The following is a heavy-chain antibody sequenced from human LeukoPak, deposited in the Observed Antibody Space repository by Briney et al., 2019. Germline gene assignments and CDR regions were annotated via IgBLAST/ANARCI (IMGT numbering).Heavy chain of an antibody. J-gene: IGHJ4*02. Sequence: GGSLRLPCAVSGFRFSSQWMTWVRQAPGTGLEWVATINSDGSAKYHVDSVEGRFTISRDNAKNLVYLQMSILRAEDTAVYYCADLGTSDCGQGTLVTVSS. V-gene: IGHV3-7*01. D-gene: IGHD1-7*01. CDR1: GFRFSSQW. CDR3: ADLGTSD. CDR2: INSDGSAK.